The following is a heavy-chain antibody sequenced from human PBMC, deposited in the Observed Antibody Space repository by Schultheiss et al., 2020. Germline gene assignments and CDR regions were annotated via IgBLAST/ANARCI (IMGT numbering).Heavy chain of an antibody. Sequence: ASVKVSCKASGYTFTGYYIHWVRQAPGQGLEWMGRINPNSGGTNYAQKFQGRVTMTRDTSISTAYMELSSLRSDDTAVYYCATDYSSSNTFHIWGQGTMVTVSS. CDR1: GYTFTGYY. CDR2: INPNSGGT. D-gene: IGHD6-13*01. J-gene: IGHJ3*02. V-gene: IGHV1-2*06. CDR3: ATDYSSSNTFHI.